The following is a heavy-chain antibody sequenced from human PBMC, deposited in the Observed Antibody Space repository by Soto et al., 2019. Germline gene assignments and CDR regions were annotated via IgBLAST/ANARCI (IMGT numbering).Heavy chain of an antibody. V-gene: IGHV3-23*01. CDR3: VKDFVEATMYAFDI. D-gene: IGHD5-12*01. Sequence: GGSLRLSCVASGFTFSTYAMSWVRQAPGEGLEWVSGISGSGINTYYADSVKGRFTISRDNSKNTLYLQMNSLRAEDTAVYYCVKDFVEATMYAFDIWGQGTMVTVSS. CDR2: ISGSGINT. J-gene: IGHJ3*02. CDR1: GFTFSTYA.